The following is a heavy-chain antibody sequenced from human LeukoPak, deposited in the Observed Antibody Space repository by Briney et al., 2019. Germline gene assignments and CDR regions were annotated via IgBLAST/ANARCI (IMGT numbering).Heavy chain of an antibody. Sequence: GGSLRLSCAASGFTFSSYSMNWVRQAPGKGLEWVSSISSSSYIYYADSVKGRFTISRDNSKNTLYLKMDSLRAEDTAVYYCVRDQVAGTEHWGQGTLVTVSS. D-gene: IGHD6-19*01. CDR1: GFTFSSYS. CDR3: VRDQVAGTEH. CDR2: ISSSSYI. J-gene: IGHJ4*02. V-gene: IGHV3-21*04.